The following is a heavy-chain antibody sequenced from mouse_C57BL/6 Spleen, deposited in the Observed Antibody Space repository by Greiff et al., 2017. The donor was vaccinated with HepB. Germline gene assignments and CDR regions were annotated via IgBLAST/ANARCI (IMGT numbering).Heavy chain of an antibody. CDR3: ARWKKDTTVVEGLDY. Sequence: QVQLQQPGAELVKPGASVKLSCKASGYTFTSYWMHWVKQRPGRGLEWIGRIDPNSGGTKYNEKFKSKATLTVDKPSSTAYMQLSSLTSEDSAVYYCARWKKDTTVVEGLDYWGQGTTLTVSS. CDR1: GYTFTSYW. D-gene: IGHD1-1*01. V-gene: IGHV1-72*01. CDR2: IDPNSGGT. J-gene: IGHJ2*01.